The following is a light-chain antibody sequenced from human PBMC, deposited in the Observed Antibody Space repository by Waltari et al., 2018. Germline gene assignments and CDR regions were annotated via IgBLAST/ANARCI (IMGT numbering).Light chain of an antibody. CDR2: DVN. J-gene: IGLJ3*02. CDR3: SAFAGSNNFGV. CDR1: SRDIGGSNF. Sequence: QSALTQPPSASGSPGQSVTISCTGTSRDIGGSNFVSWYQQRPGKAPRFLISDVNKGPSGVSDRFSGSKSGNTASLTVSGLQPDDEATYYCSAFAGSNNFGVFGGGTKLTVL. V-gene: IGLV2-8*01.